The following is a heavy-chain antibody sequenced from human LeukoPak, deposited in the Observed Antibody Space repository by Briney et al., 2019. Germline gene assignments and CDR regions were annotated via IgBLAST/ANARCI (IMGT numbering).Heavy chain of an antibody. V-gene: IGHV3-30*02. J-gene: IGHJ4*02. CDR1: GFTFGTYG. D-gene: IGHD2/OR15-2a*01. CDR3: AKDDSGNSLDY. Sequence: GGSLRLSCAAPGFTFGTYGMHWVRQAPGKGLEWVAFTRYDGSNKDYVDSVKGRFTISRDNSKNTLYLQMNSLRAEDTALYYCAKDDSGNSLDYWGQGTPVTVSS. CDR2: TRYDGSNK.